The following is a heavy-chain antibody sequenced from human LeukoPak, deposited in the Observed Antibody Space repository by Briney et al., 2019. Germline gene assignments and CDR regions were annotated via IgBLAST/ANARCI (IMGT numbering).Heavy chain of an antibody. V-gene: IGHV3-48*01. CDR2: ISGSSSSSDGGAK. CDR1: GFTFSTYS. Sequence: SGGSLRLSCTASGFTFSTYSMNWVRQAPGRGLEWVSYISGSSSSSDGGAKQYADSVKGRFTISRDNSKNTLYLQINSLRAEDTAVYYCARALTERSYRVPDYWGQGTLVTVSS. CDR3: ARALTERSYRVPDY. J-gene: IGHJ4*02. D-gene: IGHD1-26*01.